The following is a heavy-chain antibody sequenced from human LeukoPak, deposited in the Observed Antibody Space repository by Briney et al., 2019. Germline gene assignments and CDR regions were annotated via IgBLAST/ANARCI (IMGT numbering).Heavy chain of an antibody. D-gene: IGHD6-13*01. CDR2: IYYSGST. CDR1: GGSISSYY. Sequence: SETLSLTRTVSGGSISSYYWGWIRQPPGKGLEWIGYIYYSGSTNYNPSLKSRATISVDTSKNQFSLKLSSVTAADTAVYYCARNLGGSSWVFDYWGQGTLVTVSS. J-gene: IGHJ4*02. V-gene: IGHV4-59*01. CDR3: ARNLGGSSWVFDY.